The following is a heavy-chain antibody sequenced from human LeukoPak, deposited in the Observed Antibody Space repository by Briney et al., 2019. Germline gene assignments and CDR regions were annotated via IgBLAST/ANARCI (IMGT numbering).Heavy chain of an antibody. V-gene: IGHV3-23*01. CDR3: ARTGEDSYDYYYYYYMDV. CDR2: ISGRDGST. CDR1: GFTFNKYA. D-gene: IGHD5-18*01. J-gene: IGHJ6*03. Sequence: GGSLRLSCAASGFTFNKYAMTWVRQAPGKGLEWVSTISGRDGSTFYADSVKGRFTISRDNAKNSLYLQMNSLRAEDTAVYYCARTGEDSYDYYYYYYMDVWGKGTTVTISS.